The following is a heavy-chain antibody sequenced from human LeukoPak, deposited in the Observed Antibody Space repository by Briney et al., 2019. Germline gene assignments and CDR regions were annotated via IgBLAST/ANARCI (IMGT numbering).Heavy chain of an antibody. J-gene: IGHJ6*02. V-gene: IGHV3-20*04. CDR3: ARAILSDPKYYGVDV. CDR2: INWNADST. CDR1: GFKFSDYG. Sequence: GGSLRLSCAASGFKFSDYGMSWVRQAPGKGLEWVSGINWNADSTGYADSVKGRFTISKDNAKNSLSLQMNSLRAEDTAMYYCARAILSDPKYYGVDVWGQGTTVTVSS. D-gene: IGHD3-9*01.